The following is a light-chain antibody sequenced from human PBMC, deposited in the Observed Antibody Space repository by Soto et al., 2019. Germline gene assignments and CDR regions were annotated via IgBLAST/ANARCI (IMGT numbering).Light chain of an antibody. J-gene: IGKJ1*01. CDR2: GAS. CDR1: QSVSSSY. CDR3: QAWT. Sequence: EIVSTQPPGTLSLSPGERATLSCRASQSVSSSYLAWYQQKPGQAPRLLIYGASSRATGIPDRFSGSGSGTDFTLTISRLEPEDFAVYYCQAWTFGQGTKV. V-gene: IGKV3-20*01.